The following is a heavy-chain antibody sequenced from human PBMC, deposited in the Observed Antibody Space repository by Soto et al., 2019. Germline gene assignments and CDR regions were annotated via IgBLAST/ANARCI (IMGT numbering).Heavy chain of an antibody. J-gene: IGHJ4*02. CDR3: ARAGYCSGGTCFHGNCDY. D-gene: IGHD2-15*01. Sequence: QVQLVQSGAEVKRPGASVKVSCKASGYTFTTYYMHWVRQAPGQGLEWLGIINPNGGSTTYAQKFRGRVTMTRDTSPSTVYLELSSLRSEDTAVYYCARAGYCSGGTCFHGNCDYWGQGTLVTVSA. V-gene: IGHV1-46*01. CDR2: INPNGGST. CDR1: GYTFTTYY.